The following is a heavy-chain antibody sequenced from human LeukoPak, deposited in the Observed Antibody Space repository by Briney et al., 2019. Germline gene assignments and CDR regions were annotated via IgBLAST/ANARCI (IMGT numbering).Heavy chain of an antibody. V-gene: IGHV4-31*03. CDR1: GGSLSSGGHF. J-gene: IGHJ5*01. D-gene: IGHD3-3*01. CDR3: ARDGRSGYYTGWLDS. Sequence: SQTLSLTCTVSGGSLSSGGHFWSWIRQHPEKGPEWIAYINHNGNSYDNPSLRGRVSVSVDTSKNQFSLKLTSVTAVDTAVYFCARDGRSGYYTGWLDSWGQGTLVTVSS. CDR2: INHNGNS.